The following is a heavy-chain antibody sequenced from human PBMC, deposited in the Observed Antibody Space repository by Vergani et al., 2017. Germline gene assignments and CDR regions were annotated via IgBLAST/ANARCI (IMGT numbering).Heavy chain of an antibody. CDR3: AKGVVVPSLDY. J-gene: IGHJ4*02. CDR2: ISGSGGST. D-gene: IGHD2-2*01. CDR1: GFTVSSNY. Sequence: EVQLVETGGGLIQPGGSLRLSCAASGFTVSSNYMSWVRQAPGKGLEWVSVISGSGGSTYYADSVKGRFTISRDNSKNTLYLQMNSLRAEDTAVYYCAKGVVVPSLDYWGQGTLVTVSS. V-gene: IGHV3-53*02.